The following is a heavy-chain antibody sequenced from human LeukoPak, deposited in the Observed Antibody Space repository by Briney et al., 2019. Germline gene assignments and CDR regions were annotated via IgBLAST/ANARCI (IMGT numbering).Heavy chain of an antibody. D-gene: IGHD2-2*01. J-gene: IGHJ5*02. V-gene: IGHV1-2*02. CDR1: GYTFTGYY. Sequence: ASVKVSCKASGYTFTGYYMHWVRQAPGQGLEWMGWINPNSGGTNYAQKFQGRVTITRDTSISTAYMELSRLRSDDTAVYCCARVPAAMGPAWFDPWGQGTLVTVSS. CDR3: ARVPAAMGPAWFDP. CDR2: INPNSGGT.